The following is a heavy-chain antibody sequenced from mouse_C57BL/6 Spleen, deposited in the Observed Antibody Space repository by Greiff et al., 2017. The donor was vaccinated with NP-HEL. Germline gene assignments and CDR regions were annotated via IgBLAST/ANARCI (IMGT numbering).Heavy chain of an antibody. Sequence: VQLQQSGTELVKPGASVKLSCKASGYTFTSYWMHWVKQRPGQGLEWIGNINPSNGGTNYNEKFKSKATLTVDKSSSTAYMQLSSLTSEDSAVYYCARTGVTTVPCFDYWGQGTTLTVSS. CDR3: ARTGVTTVPCFDY. CDR1: GYTFTSYW. J-gene: IGHJ2*01. CDR2: INPSNGGT. V-gene: IGHV1-53*01. D-gene: IGHD1-1*01.